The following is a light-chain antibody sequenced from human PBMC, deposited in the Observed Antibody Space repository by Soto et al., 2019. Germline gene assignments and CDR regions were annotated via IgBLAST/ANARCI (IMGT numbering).Light chain of an antibody. Sequence: EIVVTQSPATLSLSPGERATLSCRASQSVSTYVAWFQHKLGQAPRLLIYDASYRAIGVPARFSGGGSGTASTLTISSLEPEDFVVYYCLQRSNWPGTFGRGTKLDIK. J-gene: IGKJ2*01. V-gene: IGKV3-11*01. CDR2: DAS. CDR1: QSVSTY. CDR3: LQRSNWPGT.